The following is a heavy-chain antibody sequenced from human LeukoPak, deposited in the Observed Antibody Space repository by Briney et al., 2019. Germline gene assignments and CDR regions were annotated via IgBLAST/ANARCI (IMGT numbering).Heavy chain of an antibody. CDR1: GFTFSNYA. Sequence: GGSLRLSCAASGFTFSNYAMNWVRQAPGKGLEWVSTISGSGGSTYYADSVKGRFTISRDNSKNTLYLQMHSLRAEDTAVYYCASGVGHSSWSYYYYYYGMDVWGQGTTVTVSS. J-gene: IGHJ6*02. CDR2: ISGSGGST. D-gene: IGHD6-13*01. V-gene: IGHV3-23*01. CDR3: ASGVGHSSWSYYYYYYGMDV.